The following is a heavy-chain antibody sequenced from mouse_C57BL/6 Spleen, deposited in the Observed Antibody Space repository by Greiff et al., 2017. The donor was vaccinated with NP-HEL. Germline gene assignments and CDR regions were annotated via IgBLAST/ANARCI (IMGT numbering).Heavy chain of an antibody. CDR1: GYAFSSSW. D-gene: IGHD4-1*01. V-gene: IGHV1-82*01. Sequence: VQLQQSGPELVKPGASVKISCKASGYAFSSSWMNRVKQRPGKGLEWIGRIYPGDGDTNYNGKFKGKATLTADKSSSTAYMQLSSLTSEDSAVYFCARWDHFVYWGQGTTLTVSS. CDR3: ARWDHFVY. J-gene: IGHJ2*01. CDR2: IYPGDGDT.